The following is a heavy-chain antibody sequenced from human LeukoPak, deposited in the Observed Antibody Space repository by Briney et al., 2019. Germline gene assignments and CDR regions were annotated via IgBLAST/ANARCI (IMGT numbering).Heavy chain of an antibody. CDR1: GASMYSSGYY. D-gene: IGHD1-26*01. CDR3: ARQGSIVGATSFDY. J-gene: IGHJ4*02. Sequence: SETLSLTCTVSGASMYSSGYYWGWIRQPPGKGLEWIGSIYYSGSTYYNPSLKSRVTISVDTSKNQFSLKLSSVTAADTAVYYCARQGSIVGATSFDYWGQGTLVTVSS. CDR2: IYYSGST. V-gene: IGHV4-39*01.